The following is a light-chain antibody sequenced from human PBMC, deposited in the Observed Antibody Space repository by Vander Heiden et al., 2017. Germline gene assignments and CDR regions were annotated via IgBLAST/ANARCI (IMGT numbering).Light chain of an antibody. J-gene: IGLJ1*01. CDR3: CSYVGTPTFYV. V-gene: IGLV2-23*01. CDR1: SSDIGNYNF. Sequence: QSALTQPASVSGSPGQSITISCTGTSSDIGNYNFVSWYQQHPGKAPKLMIFEANQRPSGVSDRFSGSKSDNTASLTISGLQAEDEAEYYCCSYVGTPTFYVFGSGTKVTVL. CDR2: EAN.